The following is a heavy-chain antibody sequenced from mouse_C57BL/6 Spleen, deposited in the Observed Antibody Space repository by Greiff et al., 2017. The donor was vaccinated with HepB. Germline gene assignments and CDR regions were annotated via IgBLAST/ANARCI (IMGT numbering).Heavy chain of an antibody. J-gene: IGHJ4*01. D-gene: IGHD1-1*01. CDR3: ARRGTTVASMDY. V-gene: IGHV1-82*01. Sequence: QVQLQQSGPELVKPGASVKISCKASGYAFSSSWMNWVKQRPGKGLEWIGRIYPGDGDTNYNGKFKGKATLTADKSSSTAYMQLSSLTSEDSAVYFCARRGTTVASMDYWGQGTSVTVSS. CDR1: GYAFSSSW. CDR2: IYPGDGDT.